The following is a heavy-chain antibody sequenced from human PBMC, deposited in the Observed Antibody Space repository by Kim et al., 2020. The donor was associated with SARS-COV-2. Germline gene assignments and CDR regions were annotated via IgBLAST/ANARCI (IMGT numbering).Heavy chain of an antibody. J-gene: IGHJ6*02. D-gene: IGHD1-26*01. Sequence: GGSLRLSCAASGFTFSSYWMHWVRQAPGKGLVWVSRINSDGSSTSYADSVKGRFTISRDNAKNTLYLQMNSLRAEDTAVYYCARDGSGGSYFDYYYYYGMDVWGQGTTVTVSS. CDR1: GFTFSSYW. CDR3: ARDGSGGSYFDYYYYYGMDV. V-gene: IGHV3-74*01. CDR2: INSDGSST.